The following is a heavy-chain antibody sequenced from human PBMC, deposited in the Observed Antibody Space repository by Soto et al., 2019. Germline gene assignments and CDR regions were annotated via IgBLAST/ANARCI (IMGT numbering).Heavy chain of an antibody. Sequence: GGSLRLSCAASGFTFSSYSMNWVRQAPGKGLEWVSSISSSSYIYYADSVKGRFTISSDNAKNSLYLQMKSLRAEDTAVYYCASYYDSSGPTRASFDYWVQGTLVTVSS. CDR3: ASYYDSSGPTRASFDY. J-gene: IGHJ4*02. CDR2: ISSSSYI. CDR1: GFTFSSYS. D-gene: IGHD3-22*01. V-gene: IGHV3-21*01.